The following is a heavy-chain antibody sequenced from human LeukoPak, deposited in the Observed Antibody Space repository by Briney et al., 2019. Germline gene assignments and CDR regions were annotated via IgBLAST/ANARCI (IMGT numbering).Heavy chain of an antibody. CDR3: AREGAGGLDTDTFDY. V-gene: IGHV4-61*02. CDR2: IYTSGST. Sequence: SQTLSLTCTVSGGSISSGSYYWSWIRQPAGKGLEWIGRIYTSGSTNYNPSLKSRVTISVDTSKNKFSLKLSSVTAADTAVYYCAREGAGGLDTDTFDYWGQGTLVTVSS. D-gene: IGHD5-18*01. CDR1: GGSISSGSYY. J-gene: IGHJ4*02.